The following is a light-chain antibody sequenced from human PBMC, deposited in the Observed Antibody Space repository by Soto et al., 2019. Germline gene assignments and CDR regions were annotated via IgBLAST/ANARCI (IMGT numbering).Light chain of an antibody. CDR1: QGISTS. J-gene: IGKJ1*01. V-gene: IGKV1-5*03. CDR2: AAS. CDR3: QQCYSYSEA. Sequence: DIQMTQSPSTLSASVGDRVTITCRASQGISTSLTWYQQKPGKAPKLLIYAASSLQSGVPSRFSGSGSETDLTLTISSLQPDDFATYSCQQCYSYSEAFGQGTKVDIK.